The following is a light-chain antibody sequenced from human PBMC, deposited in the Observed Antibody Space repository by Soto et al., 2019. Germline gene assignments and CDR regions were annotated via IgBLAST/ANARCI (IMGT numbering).Light chain of an antibody. CDR1: QTVPSR. J-gene: IGKJ5*01. CDR2: GAS. CDR3: QQRSNWPHSIT. Sequence: EIVLTQSPAILSVSPGEGVTLSCRASQTVPSRIAWYQQKPGQAPRLLIYGASTRATGVPDRFSGSGSGTDFTLTISSLEPEDFAVYYCQQRSNWPHSITFGQGTRLEIK. V-gene: IGKV3-11*01.